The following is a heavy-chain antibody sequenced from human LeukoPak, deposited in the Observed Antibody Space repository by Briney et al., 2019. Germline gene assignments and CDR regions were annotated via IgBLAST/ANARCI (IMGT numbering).Heavy chain of an antibody. CDR1: GGSFSGYY. V-gene: IGHV4-34*01. D-gene: IGHD6-6*01. Sequence: SETLSLTCAVCGGSFSGYYWSWIRQPPGKGLEWIGEINHSGSTNYNPSLKSRVTISVDTSKNQFSLKLSSVTAADTAVYYCARGDSSSSPYYFDYWGQGTLVTVSS. CDR3: ARGDSSSSPYYFDY. J-gene: IGHJ4*02. CDR2: INHSGST.